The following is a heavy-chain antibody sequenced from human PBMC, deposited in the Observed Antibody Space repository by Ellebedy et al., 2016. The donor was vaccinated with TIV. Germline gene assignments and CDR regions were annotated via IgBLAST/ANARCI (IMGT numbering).Heavy chain of an antibody. CDR1: EYTFTMYN. CDR3: AREVEGAYFFDS. V-gene: IGHV1-46*01. CDR2: INPSGGST. Sequence: AASVKVSCKTSEYTFTMYNVHWMRQAPGQGLEWKGRINPSGGSTSYAQKFQGRVTMTGDTSTGTVYMELRSLRSEDTAVYYCAREVEGAYFFDSWGQGTLVTVSS. J-gene: IGHJ4*02. D-gene: IGHD1-26*01.